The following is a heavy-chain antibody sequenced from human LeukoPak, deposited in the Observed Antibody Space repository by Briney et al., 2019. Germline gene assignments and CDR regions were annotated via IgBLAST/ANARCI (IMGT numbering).Heavy chain of an antibody. CDR2: IDWDDDK. CDR3: ARGGGATAVDY. V-gene: IGHV2-70*04. J-gene: IGHJ4*02. Sequence: SGPTLVNPPQTLTLTCTFSGFSLSTRGMRVSWIRQPPGKALEWLARIDWDDDKFYNTSLKTRLTISKDTSKNQVVLTMTNMDPVDTATYYCARGGGATAVDYWGQGTLVTVSS. CDR1: GFSLSTRGMR. D-gene: IGHD1-26*01.